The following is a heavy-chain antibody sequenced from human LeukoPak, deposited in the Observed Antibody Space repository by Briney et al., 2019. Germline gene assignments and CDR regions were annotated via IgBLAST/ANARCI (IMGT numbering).Heavy chain of an antibody. CDR1: GYTLTELS. Sequence: GASVKVSCKVSGYTLTELSMHWVRQAPGKGLEWMGGFDPEDGETIYAQKFQGRVTMTEDTSTDTAYMELSSLRSEDTAVYYCATVTSSGWSLGAFDTWGQGTMVTVSS. J-gene: IGHJ3*02. CDR2: FDPEDGET. V-gene: IGHV1-24*01. D-gene: IGHD6-19*01. CDR3: ATVTSSGWSLGAFDT.